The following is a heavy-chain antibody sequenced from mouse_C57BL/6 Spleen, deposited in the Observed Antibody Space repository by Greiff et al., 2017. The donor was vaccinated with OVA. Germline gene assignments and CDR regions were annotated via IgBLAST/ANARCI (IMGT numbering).Heavy chain of an antibody. V-gene: IGHV1-20*01. D-gene: IGHD2-1*01. CDR1: GYSFTGYF. J-gene: IGHJ4*01. CDR2: INPYNGDT. Sequence: VHVKQSGPELVKPGDSVKISCKASGYSFTGYFMNWVMQSHGKSLEWIGRINPYNGDTFYNQKFKGKATLTVDKSSSTAHMELRSLTSEDSAVYYCARSYGNYEAMDYWGQGTSVTVSS. CDR3: ARSYGNYEAMDY.